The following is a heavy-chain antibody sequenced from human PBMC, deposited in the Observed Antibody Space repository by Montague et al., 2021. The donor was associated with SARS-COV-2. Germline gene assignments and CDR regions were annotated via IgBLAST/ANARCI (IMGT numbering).Heavy chain of an antibody. CDR2: INHGGIT. J-gene: IGHJ4*02. D-gene: IGHD3-9*01. CDR3: ARMYYHILTGYYYLDY. Sequence: SETLSLTCAVYGESFSGYYWSWIRQPPGKGLEWIGEINHGGITNYSPSLKSRVTISADTSKNQFSLKVKSVTAADTAVYYCARMYYHILTGYYYLDYWGQGTLVTVSS. V-gene: IGHV4-34*01. CDR1: GESFSGYY.